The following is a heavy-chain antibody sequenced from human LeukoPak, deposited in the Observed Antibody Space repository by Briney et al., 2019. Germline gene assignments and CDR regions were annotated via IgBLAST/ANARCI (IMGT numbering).Heavy chain of an antibody. Sequence: KPSETLSLTCAIFGYSITSCFSWGWIRQPPGKGLEWIGTISHSGSTDYKSTLESRLTISMDTSKNQFSLRLTSVTAADTAVYYCAREGAVPGIDHWGQGTLVTVSS. CDR1: GYSITSCFS. V-gene: IGHV4-38-2*02. J-gene: IGHJ5*02. CDR2: ISHSGST. CDR3: AREGAVPGIDH. D-gene: IGHD3-16*01.